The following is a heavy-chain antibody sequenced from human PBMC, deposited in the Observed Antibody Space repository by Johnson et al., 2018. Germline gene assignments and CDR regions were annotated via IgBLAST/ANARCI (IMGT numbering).Heavy chain of an antibody. CDR1: KFIFRKYV. D-gene: IGHD3-10*01. CDR3: ARRSSLDV. CDR2: ISGNGIGT. V-gene: IGHV3-23*04. J-gene: IGHJ6*04. Sequence: QLVESGGGLVQPGGSLRLSCAASKFIFRKYVMSWVRQAPGKGLEWVSAISGNGIGTYHADSVKGRFTISRDNSKNTLYLQRNSPRAEDTAVYYCARRSSLDVWGKGTTVTVSS.